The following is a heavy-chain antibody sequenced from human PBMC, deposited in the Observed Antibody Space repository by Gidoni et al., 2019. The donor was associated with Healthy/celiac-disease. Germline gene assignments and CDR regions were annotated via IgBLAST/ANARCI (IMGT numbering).Heavy chain of an antibody. CDR3: AKDISVTMVRGVKGDAFDI. Sequence: QVPLVESGGGVVQPGRSLRLSCAASGFTFSSYGMHWVRQAPGKGLEWVAVISYDGSNKYYADSVKGRFTISRDNSKNTLYLQMNSLRAEDTAVYYCAKDISVTMVRGVKGDAFDIWGQGTMVTVSS. J-gene: IGHJ3*02. V-gene: IGHV3-30*18. CDR1: GFTFSSYG. CDR2: ISYDGSNK. D-gene: IGHD3-10*01.